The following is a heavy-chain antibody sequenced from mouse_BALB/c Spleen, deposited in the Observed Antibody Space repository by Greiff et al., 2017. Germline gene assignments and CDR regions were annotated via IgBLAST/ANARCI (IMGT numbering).Heavy chain of an antibody. CDR1: GYTFTSYW. Sequence: QVQLQQPGAELVKPGASVKLSCKASGYTFTSYWMHWVKQRPGQGLEWIGEINPSNGRTNYNEKFKSKATLTVDKSSSTAYMQLSSLTSEDSAVYYCARDYYGSSSFYAMDYWGQGTSVTVSS. CDR3: ARDYYGSSSFYAMDY. J-gene: IGHJ4*01. CDR2: INPSNGRT. D-gene: IGHD1-1*01. V-gene: IGHV1S81*02.